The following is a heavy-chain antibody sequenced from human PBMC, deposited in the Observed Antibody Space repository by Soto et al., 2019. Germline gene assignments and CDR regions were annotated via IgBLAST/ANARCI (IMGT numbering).Heavy chain of an antibody. CDR1: GDSISAYS. CDR2: IHYNGNT. V-gene: IGHV4-59*12. Sequence: PSETLSLTCTVSGDSISAYSWSWVRQPPGKGLEWIGNIHYNGNTYYNPSLKSRVTMSLDTSKSQFSLRLSSVTAADTAVYYCARDYDSSGYYGHNWFDPWGQGTLVTVSS. D-gene: IGHD3-22*01. J-gene: IGHJ5*02. CDR3: ARDYDSSGYYGHNWFDP.